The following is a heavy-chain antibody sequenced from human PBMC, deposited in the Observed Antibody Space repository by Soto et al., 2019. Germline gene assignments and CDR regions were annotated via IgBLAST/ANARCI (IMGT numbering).Heavy chain of an antibody. CDR3: AKGRKYYDYIWGSFDY. J-gene: IGHJ4*02. Sequence: GGSLRLSCAASGFTFSSYAMSWVRQAPGKGLEWVSAISGSGGSTYYADSVKGRFTISRDNSKNTLYLQMNSLRAEDTAVYYCAKGRKYYDYIWGSFDYWGQGTLVTVSS. CDR2: ISGSGGST. V-gene: IGHV3-23*01. CDR1: GFTFSSYA. D-gene: IGHD3-16*01.